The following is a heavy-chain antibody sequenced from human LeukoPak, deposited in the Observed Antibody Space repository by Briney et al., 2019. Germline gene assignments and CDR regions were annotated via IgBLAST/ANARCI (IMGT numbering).Heavy chain of an antibody. Sequence: ASVKVSCKASGYTFTSYYMHWVRQAPGQGLEWMGIINPSGGSTTYAQNFQGRVTMTRDTSTSTVYMELSSLRSEDTAVYYCERVWELSAFDIWGQGTMVTVSS. V-gene: IGHV1-46*01. CDR2: INPSGGST. CDR1: GYTFTSYY. CDR3: ERVWELSAFDI. D-gene: IGHD1-26*01. J-gene: IGHJ3*02.